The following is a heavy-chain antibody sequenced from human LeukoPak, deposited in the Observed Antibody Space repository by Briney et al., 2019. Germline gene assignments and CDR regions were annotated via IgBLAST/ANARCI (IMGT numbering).Heavy chain of an antibody. Sequence: SETLSLTCTASGGSISSYYWSWIRQPPGKGLEWIGYIYYSGSTNYNPSLKSRVTISVDTSKNQFSLKLSSVTAADTAVYYCARDRGSSRLDYWGQGTLVTVSS. CDR3: ARDRGSSRLDY. J-gene: IGHJ4*02. CDR2: IYYSGST. V-gene: IGHV4-59*01. D-gene: IGHD6-13*01. CDR1: GGSISSYY.